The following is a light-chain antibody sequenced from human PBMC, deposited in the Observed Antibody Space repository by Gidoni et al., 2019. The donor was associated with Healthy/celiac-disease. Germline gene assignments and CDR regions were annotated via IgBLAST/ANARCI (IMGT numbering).Light chain of an antibody. CDR3: MQGTHWPSKT. Sequence: VVMTQSPPSLLVTLGPPASISCRSRQSLAYSDGNTYLNWFQQRLGYTPRRLIYKVSTRDSGVPDRFSGSGSGTDFTLKISRVEAEDVGVYYCMQGTHWPSKTFGQXTKVEIK. CDR1: QSLAYSDGNTY. J-gene: IGKJ1*01. CDR2: KVS. V-gene: IGKV2-30*01.